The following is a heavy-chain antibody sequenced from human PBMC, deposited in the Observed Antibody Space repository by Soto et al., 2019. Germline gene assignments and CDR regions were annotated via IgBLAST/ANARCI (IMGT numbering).Heavy chain of an antibody. CDR2: ISYDGSNK. CDR1: GFTFSSYG. D-gene: IGHD6-19*01. CDR3: AKDRVAGKGDAFDI. J-gene: IGHJ3*02. Sequence: QVQLVESGGGVVQPGRSLRLSCAASGFTFSSYGMHWVRQAPGKGLEWVAVISYDGSNKYYADSVKGRFTISRDNSKNKLYLQMNSLRAEDTAVYYCAKDRVAGKGDAFDIWGQGTMVTVSS. V-gene: IGHV3-30*18.